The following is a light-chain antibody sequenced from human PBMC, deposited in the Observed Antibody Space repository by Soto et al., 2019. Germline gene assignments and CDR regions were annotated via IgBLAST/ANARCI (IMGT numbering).Light chain of an antibody. CDR1: QSVSNNY. Sequence: EIVLTQSPGTPSLSPGERATLSCRASQSVSNNYLAWYQQKPGQAPRLLIYGASGRATGIPDRFSGSGSGTDFTLTISRLEPEDFAVYYCQQYGSSPFTFGPGTKVDIK. CDR2: GAS. CDR3: QQYGSSPFT. V-gene: IGKV3-20*01. J-gene: IGKJ3*01.